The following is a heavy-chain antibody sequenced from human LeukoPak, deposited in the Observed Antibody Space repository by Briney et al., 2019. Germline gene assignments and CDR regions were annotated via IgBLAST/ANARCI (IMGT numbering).Heavy chain of an antibody. V-gene: IGHV3-21*04. CDR3: AKEGLWFGELPMGY. CDR2: ISSSSSYI. D-gene: IGHD3-10*01. Sequence: PGGSLRLSCAASGFTFSSYSMNWVRQAPGKGLEWVSSISSSSSYIYYADSVKGRFTISRDNSKNTLYLQMNSLRAEDTAVYYCAKEGLWFGELPMGYWGQGTLVTVSS. CDR1: GFTFSSYS. J-gene: IGHJ4*02.